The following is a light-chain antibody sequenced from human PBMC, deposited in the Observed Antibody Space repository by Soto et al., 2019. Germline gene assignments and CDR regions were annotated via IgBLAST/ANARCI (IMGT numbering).Light chain of an antibody. V-gene: IGLV2-23*01. CDR1: SSDVGSYNL. J-gene: IGLJ7*01. CDR3: CSYAGGSTPAV. CDR2: EGS. Sequence: QSALTQPASVSGSPGQSITISCTGTSSDVGSYNLVAWYQQHPGKAPKLMIYEGSKRPSGVSNRFSGSKSGNTASLTISGRQAEEEADYYCCSYAGGSTPAVFGGGTQLTVL.